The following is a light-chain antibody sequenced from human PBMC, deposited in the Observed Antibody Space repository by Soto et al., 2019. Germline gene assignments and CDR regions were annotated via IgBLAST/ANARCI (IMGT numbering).Light chain of an antibody. CDR2: KAS. CDR3: QQYNTYT. CDR1: QSINTW. J-gene: IGKJ1*01. V-gene: IGKV1-5*03. Sequence: DIPMTQSPSTLSASVGDRVTITCRASQSINTWLAWYQQKPGKVPKVLIYKASSLESGVPSRFSGSGSGTEFTLTISGLQPDDFATYYCQQYNTYTFGQGTKVEIK.